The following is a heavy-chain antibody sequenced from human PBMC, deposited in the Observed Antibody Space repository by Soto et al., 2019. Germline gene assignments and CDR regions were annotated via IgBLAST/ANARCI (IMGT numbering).Heavy chain of an antibody. J-gene: IGHJ3*02. CDR3: ERTQGGSGYYNGVDI. V-gene: IGHV1-46*01. D-gene: IGHD3-22*01. CDR2: IDPTGGST. CDR1: GYRFTGYY. Sequence: ASVKVSCKASGYRFTGYYIHWVRQAPGQGLAWMGLIDPTGGSTDYEQKFKARVTMTRDTSTTTVYMEMSSLRSEDTAVYYCERTQGGSGYYNGVDIWG.